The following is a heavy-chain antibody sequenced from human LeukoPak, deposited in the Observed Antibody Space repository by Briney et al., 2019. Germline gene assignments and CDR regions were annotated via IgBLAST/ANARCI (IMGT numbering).Heavy chain of an antibody. J-gene: IGHJ4*02. CDR3: ARDPWDRYYFDY. V-gene: IGHV6-1*01. CDR1: GDSVSSNSAA. Sequence: SQTLSLTCAISGDSVSSNSAAWNWIRQSPSRGLEWLGRTWYRSKWFNDYAVSVKSRISINADTSENQFSVQLRSVTPEDTAVYYCARDPWDRYYFDYWGQGTLVTVSA. CDR2: TWYRSKWFN. D-gene: IGHD1-26*01.